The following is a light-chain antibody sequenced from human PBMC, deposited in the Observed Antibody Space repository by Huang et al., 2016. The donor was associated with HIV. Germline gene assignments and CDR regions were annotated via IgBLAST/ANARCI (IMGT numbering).Light chain of an antibody. J-gene: IGKJ4*01. CDR2: SAS. Sequence: DIQMTQSPSSLSASVGDRVTITCRASQGISSALAWYQQKTGKAPKLLLHSASTLESGVPSRFSGSGSGTDYTLTISSLQAEDFATYYCQQYQSIPLSFGGGTKVEIK. CDR3: QQYQSIPLS. V-gene: IGKV1-NL1*01. CDR1: QGISSA.